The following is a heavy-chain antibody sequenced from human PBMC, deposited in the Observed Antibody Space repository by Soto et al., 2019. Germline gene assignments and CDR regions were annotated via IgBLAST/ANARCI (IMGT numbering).Heavy chain of an antibody. CDR2: IYHSGST. D-gene: IGHD4-17*01. V-gene: IGHV4-4*02. CDR1: GGSISSSNW. Sequence: QVQLQESGPGLVKPSGTLSLTCAVSGGSISSSNWWSWVRQPPGKGLEWIGEIYHSGSTNYNPSLKSRVTISVDKSKNQFSLKLSSVTAADTAVYYCARAESWSLFTVTTVALDYWGQGTLVTVSS. CDR3: ARAESWSLFTVTTVALDY. J-gene: IGHJ4*02.